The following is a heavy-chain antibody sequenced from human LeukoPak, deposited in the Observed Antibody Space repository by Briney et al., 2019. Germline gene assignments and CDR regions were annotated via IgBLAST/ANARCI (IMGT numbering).Heavy chain of an antibody. CDR3: ASGDGLVISFGIWSPSYQWDY. CDR2: INPNSGGT. V-gene: IGHV1-2*02. D-gene: IGHD3-9*01. J-gene: IGHJ4*02. Sequence: EASVKVSCTASGYTFTGYYMHWVRQAPGQGLEWMGCINPNSGGTNYAQKFQGRVTMTRDTSISTVYMELSRLRSDDTAVYYCASGDGLVISFGIWSPSYQWDYWGQGTLVTVSS. CDR1: GYTFTGYY.